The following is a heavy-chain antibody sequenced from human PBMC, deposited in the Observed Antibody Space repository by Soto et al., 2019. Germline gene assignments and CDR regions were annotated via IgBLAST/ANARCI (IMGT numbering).Heavy chain of an antibody. CDR3: ARGRVLWFGELFRALDI. D-gene: IGHD3-10*01. CDR2: IYHSGST. J-gene: IGHJ3*02. CDR1: GGSISRYY. Sequence: SETLSLTSTVSGGSISRYYWSWIRQPPGKGLERSGYIYHSGSTNYNPSLKSRVTISVDTSKNQFSLKLSSVTAADTAVYYCARGRVLWFGELFRALDIWGQGTMVTVSS. V-gene: IGHV4-59*01.